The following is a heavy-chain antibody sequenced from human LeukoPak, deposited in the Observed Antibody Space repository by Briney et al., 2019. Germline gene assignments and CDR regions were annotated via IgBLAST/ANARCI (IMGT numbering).Heavy chain of an antibody. CDR1: GFTFGDYW. J-gene: IGHJ4*02. CDR2: IKYDGDEE. CDR3: RSGGAAPGAFDN. D-gene: IGHD6-13*01. V-gene: IGHV3-7*01. Sequence: GGSLRLSCAASGFTFGDYWMSWMRQAPGKGLEWVADIKYDGDEEYYVDSVKGRFIISRDNAKNSLYLQLNSLRVEDTAVYYCRSGGAAPGAFDNWGQGTLVTVSP.